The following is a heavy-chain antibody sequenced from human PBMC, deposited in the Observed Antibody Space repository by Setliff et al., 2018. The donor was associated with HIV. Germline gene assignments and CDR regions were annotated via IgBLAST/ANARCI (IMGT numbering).Heavy chain of an antibody. CDR1: GFTFSSFE. Sequence: PGGSLRLSCAASGFTFSSFEMNWVRQAPGKGLEWVSYISSSGSTVDYADSVQGRFTFSRVNAKNSLYLQMNSLSAEDTAVYYCARGYTYGSFDFWGRGTLVTVSS. CDR3: ARGYTYGSFDF. J-gene: IGHJ4*02. CDR2: ISSSGSTV. V-gene: IGHV3-48*03. D-gene: IGHD5-18*01.